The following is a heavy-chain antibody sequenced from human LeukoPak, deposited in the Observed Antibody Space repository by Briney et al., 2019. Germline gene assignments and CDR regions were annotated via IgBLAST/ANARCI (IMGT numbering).Heavy chain of an antibody. CDR2: ITAYNGNT. V-gene: IGHV1-18*01. D-gene: IGHD4-17*01. CDR1: GYTFTTYG. CDR3: ARNRSPYYGDYTYSDASAI. J-gene: IGHJ3*02. Sequence: ASVKVSCKTSGYTFTTYGITWVRQAPGQGLEWMGWITAYNGNTNYAQKLQGRVTMTTDTSTNTAYMELRSLRSDDTAVYYCARNRSPYYGDYTYSDASAIWGQGTMVTVSS.